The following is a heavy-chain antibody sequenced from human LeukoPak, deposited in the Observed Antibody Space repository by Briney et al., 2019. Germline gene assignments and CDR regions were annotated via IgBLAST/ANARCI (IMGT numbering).Heavy chain of an antibody. V-gene: IGHV3-23*01. Sequence: GGSLRLSCAASGFTFTSYAMSWVRQAPGKGLEWVSTISGSGSSTYYADSVKGRFTISRDNSKNTLYLQMNSLRAEDTAVYYCAKFGSMVVTSVPYYFDYWGQGTLVTVSS. D-gene: IGHD4-23*01. CDR2: ISGSGSST. J-gene: IGHJ4*02. CDR1: GFTFTSYA. CDR3: AKFGSMVVTSVPYYFDY.